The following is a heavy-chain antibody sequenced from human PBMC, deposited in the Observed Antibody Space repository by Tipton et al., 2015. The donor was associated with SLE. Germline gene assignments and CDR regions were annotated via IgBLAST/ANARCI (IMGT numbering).Heavy chain of an antibody. CDR1: GGSISSDY. Sequence: LRLSCTVSGGSISSDYWAWIRQPPGKGLEWIGYISYSGSTNYNPSLKSRATISVDRSKKQFSLKLSSVTAADTAVYYCARAVVGWFGPWGQGTLVTVSS. CDR3: ARAVVGWFGP. CDR2: ISYSGST. V-gene: IGHV4-59*01. D-gene: IGHD2-15*01. J-gene: IGHJ5*02.